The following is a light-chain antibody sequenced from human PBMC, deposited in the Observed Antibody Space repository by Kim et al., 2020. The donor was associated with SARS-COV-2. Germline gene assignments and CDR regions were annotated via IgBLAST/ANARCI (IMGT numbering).Light chain of an antibody. CDR1: SSDVGYYNY. CDR2: DVR. Sequence: GQSIPISCTGTSSDVGYYNYVSWYQQHPGRAPKVLIYDVRKRPSGISNRFSGSKSGNTASLTISGLQAEDEAEYYCSSYTSSSTFVFGGGTKVTVL. J-gene: IGLJ1*01. CDR3: SSYTSSSTFV. V-gene: IGLV2-14*04.